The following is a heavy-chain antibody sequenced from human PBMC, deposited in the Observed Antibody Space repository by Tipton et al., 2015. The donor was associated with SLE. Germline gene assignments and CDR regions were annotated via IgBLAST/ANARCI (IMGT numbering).Heavy chain of an antibody. CDR3: ARSDPGGYYGDYLFDY. CDR2: IYHSGST. Sequence: TLSLTCAVSGDSISSGYYWGWIRQPPGKGLEWIGSIYHSGSTYYNPSLKSRVTISVDTSKNQFSPKLSSVTAADTAVYYCARSDPGGYYGDYLFDYWGQGTLVTVSS. CDR1: GDSISSGYY. V-gene: IGHV4-38-2*01. J-gene: IGHJ4*02. D-gene: IGHD4-17*01.